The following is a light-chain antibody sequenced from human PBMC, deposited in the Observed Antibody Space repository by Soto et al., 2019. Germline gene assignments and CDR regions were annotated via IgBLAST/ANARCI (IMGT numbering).Light chain of an antibody. J-gene: IGKJ1*01. CDR2: AAS. V-gene: IGKV1-9*01. Sequence: IQLTQSPSSPDSSVGHRVTISCRASQGISSYLAWYQQKPGKAPKLLIYAASTLESGVPSRFSGSGSGTDFTLTISSLQPDDFATYYCQQYENYWTFGQGTKVDIK. CDR1: QGISSY. CDR3: QQYENYWT.